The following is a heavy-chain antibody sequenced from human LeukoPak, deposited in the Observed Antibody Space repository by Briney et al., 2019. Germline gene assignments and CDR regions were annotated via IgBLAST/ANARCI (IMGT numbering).Heavy chain of an antibody. CDR3: ARDRNDILTGYFPYYYYYYYMDV. J-gene: IGHJ6*03. D-gene: IGHD3-9*01. V-gene: IGHV3-21*01. CDR2: ISSSSSYI. Sequence: GGSLRLSCAASGFTFSSYSMNWVRQAPGKGLEWVSSISSSSSYIYYADSVKGRFTISRDNAKNSLYLQMNSLRAEDTAVYYCARDRNDILTGYFPYYYYYYYMDVWGKGTPVTVSS. CDR1: GFTFSSYS.